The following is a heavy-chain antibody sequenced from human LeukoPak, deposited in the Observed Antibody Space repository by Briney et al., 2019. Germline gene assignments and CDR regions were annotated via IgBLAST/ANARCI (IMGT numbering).Heavy chain of an antibody. Sequence: SETLSLTCNVSGASISSGDKYWSWIRQPPGKALEWIGYIYYSGSTYYNPSLKSRLTISVDTSENQFSLHLTSVTAADTAVYFCARVTRWAGLDFWGQGTLVTVSS. CDR3: ARVTRWAGLDF. CDR2: IYYSGST. V-gene: IGHV4-30-4*01. J-gene: IGHJ4*02. CDR1: GASISSGDKY. D-gene: IGHD2-21*02.